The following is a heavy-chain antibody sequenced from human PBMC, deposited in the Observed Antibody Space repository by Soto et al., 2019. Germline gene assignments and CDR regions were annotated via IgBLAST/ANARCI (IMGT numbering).Heavy chain of an antibody. CDR3: GRESREFSPWGGLDV. D-gene: IGHD3-10*01. CDR1: GGSVNSDNYY. Sequence: SETLSLTCTVSGGSVNSDNYYWSWIRQPPGKRLEWIGSLYYSGSTNYNPSLKSRVTISVDTSKNQFSLKLSSVTAADTAVYFCGRESREFSPWGGLDVWGKGTTVTVS. J-gene: IGHJ6*04. V-gene: IGHV4-61*01. CDR2: LYYSGST.